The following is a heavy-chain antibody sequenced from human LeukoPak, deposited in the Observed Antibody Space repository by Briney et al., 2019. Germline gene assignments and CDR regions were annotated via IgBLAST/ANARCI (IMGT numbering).Heavy chain of an antibody. Sequence: GGSLRLSCAASGFTFSSYPMSWVRQAPGKGLEWVSAISGGGVRTYYADSVKGRFTISRDNSKNTLYMQMNSLRAEDTAVYYCAKSYSGYDWYYYMDVWGKGTTVTVSS. CDR2: ISGGGVRT. V-gene: IGHV3-23*01. CDR3: AKSYSGYDWYYYMDV. CDR1: GFTFSSYP. D-gene: IGHD5-12*01. J-gene: IGHJ6*03.